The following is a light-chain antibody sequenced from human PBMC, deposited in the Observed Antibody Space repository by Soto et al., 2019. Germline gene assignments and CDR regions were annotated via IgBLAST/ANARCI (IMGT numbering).Light chain of an antibody. J-gene: IGKJ2*01. CDR1: QSVLYSSNNKNY. CDR2: WAS. Sequence: DIVMTQSPDSLAVSLGEWATINCKSSQSVLYSSNNKNYLAWYQQKPGQPPKLLIYWASTRQSGVPDRFSGSGSGTDFTLTISSLQAEDVAVYYCQKYYGTPYTFGQGTKLEIK. CDR3: QKYYGTPYT. V-gene: IGKV4-1*01.